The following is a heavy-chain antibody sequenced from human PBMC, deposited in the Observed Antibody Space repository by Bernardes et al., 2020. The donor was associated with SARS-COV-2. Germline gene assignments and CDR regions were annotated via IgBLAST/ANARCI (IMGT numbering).Heavy chain of an antibody. V-gene: IGHV3-48*01. CDR3: ASLPLPYYYGSGSYYKKDY. Sequence: SLLLSFAASGFTFSSYSMNWVRQAPGKGLEWVSYISSSSSTIYYADSVKGRFTISRDNAKNSLYLQMNSLRAEDTAVYYCASLPLPYYYGSGSYYKKDYWGQGTLVTVSS. D-gene: IGHD3-10*01. CDR2: ISSSSSTI. CDR1: GFTFSSYS. J-gene: IGHJ4*02.